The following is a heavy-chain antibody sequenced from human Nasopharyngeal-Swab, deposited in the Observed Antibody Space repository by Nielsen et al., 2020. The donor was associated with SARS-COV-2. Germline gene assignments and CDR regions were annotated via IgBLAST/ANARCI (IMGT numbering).Heavy chain of an antibody. CDR2: IWYDGSNK. CDR3: ARDRITFGGVIVKGDAFDI. V-gene: IGHV3-33*01. J-gene: IGHJ3*02. Sequence: WIRQPPGKGLEWVAVIWYDGSNKYYADSVKGRFTISRDNSKNTLYLQMNSLRAEDTAVYYCARDRITFGGVIVKGDAFDIWGQGTVVTVSS. D-gene: IGHD3-16*02.